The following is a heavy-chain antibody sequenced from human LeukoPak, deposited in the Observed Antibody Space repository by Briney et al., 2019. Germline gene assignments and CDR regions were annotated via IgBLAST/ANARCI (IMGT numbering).Heavy chain of an antibody. V-gene: IGHV4-59*08. CDR3: ARLTVAGVTGEDY. CDR2: VYDSGSA. D-gene: IGHD6-19*01. Sequence: PSETLSLTCTVSGGSVTKYYWSWIRQPPGKGLEWIGYVYDSGSANYSPSLKSRATISMDTSKNQFSLKLSSVTAADTAVYYCARLTVAGVTGEDYWGQGTLVTVSS. J-gene: IGHJ4*02. CDR1: GGSVTKYY.